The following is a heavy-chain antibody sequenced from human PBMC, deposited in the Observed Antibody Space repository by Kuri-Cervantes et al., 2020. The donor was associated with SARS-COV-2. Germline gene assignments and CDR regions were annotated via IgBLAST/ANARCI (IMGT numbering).Heavy chain of an antibody. CDR1: GFTFSSYW. J-gene: IGHJ3*02. CDR3: ATTDYDSSGSTFDI. V-gene: IGHV3-74*01. Sequence: GGSLRLSCAASGFTFSSYWMHWVRQAPGKGLVWVSRINSDGSSTSYADSVKGRFTISRDNAKNSLYLQMNSLRVEDTALYYCATTDYDSSGSTFDIWGQGTTVTVSS. CDR2: INSDGSST. D-gene: IGHD3-22*01.